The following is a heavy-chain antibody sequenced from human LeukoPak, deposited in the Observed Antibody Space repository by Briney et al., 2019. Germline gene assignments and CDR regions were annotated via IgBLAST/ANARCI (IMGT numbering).Heavy chain of an antibody. D-gene: IGHD3-22*01. CDR2: INHSGST. J-gene: IGHJ5*02. V-gene: IGHV4-34*01. Sequence: SETLSLTCAVYGGSFSGYYWSWIRQPPGKGLEWIGEINHSGSTNYNPSPKSRVTISVDTSKNQFSLKLSSVTAADTAVYYCARGWYYYDSSGHPWGQGTLVTVSS. CDR3: ARGWYYYDSSGHP. CDR1: GGSFSGYY.